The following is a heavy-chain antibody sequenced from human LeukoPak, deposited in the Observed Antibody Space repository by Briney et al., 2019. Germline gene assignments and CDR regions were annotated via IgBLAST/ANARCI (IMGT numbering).Heavy chain of an antibody. CDR1: GYSFTTYW. Sequence: GESLQISCQGSGYSFTTYWIAWVRQMPGKGLAWMGIIFPADSDTRYSPSFQGQVTISADKSISTAYLQWSSLKASDTAMYYCARQVAGYDYWGQGTLVTVSS. J-gene: IGHJ4*02. CDR3: ARQVAGYDY. CDR2: IFPADSDT. V-gene: IGHV5-51*01. D-gene: IGHD6-19*01.